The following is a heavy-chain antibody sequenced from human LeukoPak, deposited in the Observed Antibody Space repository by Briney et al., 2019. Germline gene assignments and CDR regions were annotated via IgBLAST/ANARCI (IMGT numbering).Heavy chain of an antibody. CDR2: IYYSGST. CDR1: GGSFSSCGYH. D-gene: IGHD3-22*01. Sequence: PGQTPTLTCTVSGGSFSSCGYHWSRHPQHPGLGLVRLGCIYYSGSTYYNLSLRSRVTISVDTSKNQFSLKLSSVTAAHTAVYYCARDASDSSGYSFDYWGQGTLVTVSS. CDR3: ARDASDSSGYSFDY. V-gene: IGHV4-31*02. J-gene: IGHJ4*02.